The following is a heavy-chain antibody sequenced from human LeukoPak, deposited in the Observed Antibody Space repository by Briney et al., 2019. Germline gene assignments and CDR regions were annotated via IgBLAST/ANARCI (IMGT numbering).Heavy chain of an antibody. D-gene: IGHD5-12*01. Sequence: GGSLRLSCAASGFSFSHYWMTWVRQAPGKGLEWVAQINQDGSEEYYMDSVKARFTISRDNAKNSVFLQMNSLRAEDTAVYYCVRDGGVSGYDLLDYWGQGTLVTVSS. CDR1: GFSFSHYW. V-gene: IGHV3-7*01. CDR2: INQDGSEE. J-gene: IGHJ4*02. CDR3: VRDGGVSGYDLLDY.